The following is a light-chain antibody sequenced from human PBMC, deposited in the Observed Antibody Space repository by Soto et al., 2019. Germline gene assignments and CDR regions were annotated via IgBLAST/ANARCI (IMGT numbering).Light chain of an antibody. CDR2: EVT. CDR3: SSYASGTTLV. V-gene: IGLV2-14*01. CDR1: SSDVGSYNY. J-gene: IGLJ2*01. Sequence: QSALTQPTSVSGSPGQSITISCTGTSSDVGSYNYVSWYQQHPGKSPKLMIYEVTNRPSGVSNRFSGSKSGNTASLTISGLQTEDEAQYYCSSYASGTTLVFGGGTQLTVL.